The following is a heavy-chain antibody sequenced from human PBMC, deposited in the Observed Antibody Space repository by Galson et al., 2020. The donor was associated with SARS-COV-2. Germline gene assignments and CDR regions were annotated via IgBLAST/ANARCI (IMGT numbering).Heavy chain of an antibody. CDR1: GGSFSGYY. CDR2: INHSGST. V-gene: IGHV4-34*01. CDR3: ARSLYDSSGYYSLGAFDI. J-gene: IGHJ3*02. Sequence: SETLSLTCAVYGGSFSGYYWSWIRQPPGKGLEWIGEINHSGSTNYNPSLKSRVTISVDTSKNQFSLKLSSVTAADTAVYYCARSLYDSSGYYSLGAFDIWGQGTMVTVSS. D-gene: IGHD3-22*01.